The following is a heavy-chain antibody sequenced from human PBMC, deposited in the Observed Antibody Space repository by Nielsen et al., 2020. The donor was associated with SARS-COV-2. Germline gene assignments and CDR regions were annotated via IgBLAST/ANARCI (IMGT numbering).Heavy chain of an antibody. J-gene: IGHJ4*02. D-gene: IGHD2-15*01. Sequence: ESLKISCAVYGGSFSGYYWSWIRQPPGKGLEWIGEINHSGSTNYNPSLKSRVTISVDTSKNQFSLKLSSVTAADTAVYYCARRALGYCSGGSCYSAFDYWGQGTLVTVSS. V-gene: IGHV4-34*01. CDR2: INHSGST. CDR1: GGSFSGYY. CDR3: ARRALGYCSGGSCYSAFDY.